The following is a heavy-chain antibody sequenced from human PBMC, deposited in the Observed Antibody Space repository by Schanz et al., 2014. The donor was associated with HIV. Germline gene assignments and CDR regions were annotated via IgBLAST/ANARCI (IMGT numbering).Heavy chain of an antibody. V-gene: IGHV1-18*01. CDR2: ISAYNGNT. Sequence: QIQLVQSGAEMKKPGASVTVSCKASGYSFTSHGISWVRQAPGQGLEWMGWISAYNGNTKYAQRLQGRVTMTTDTSTSTAYMELRSLRSDDTAVYYCARDKTVATWAYYYGMDVWGQGTTVTVSS. CDR1: GYSFTSHG. CDR3: ARDKTVATWAYYYGMDV. D-gene: IGHD4-4*01. J-gene: IGHJ6*02.